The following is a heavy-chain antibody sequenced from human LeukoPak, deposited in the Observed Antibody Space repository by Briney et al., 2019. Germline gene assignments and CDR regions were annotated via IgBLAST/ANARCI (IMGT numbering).Heavy chain of an antibody. CDR2: IYSGGST. CDR1: GFTVSSNY. J-gene: IGHJ5*02. CDR3: AAEAGYCSGGSCWFDP. Sequence: GGSLRLSCAASGFTVSSNYMSWVRQAPGKGLEWVSVIYSGGSTYYADSVKGRFTISRDNSKNTLYLQMNSLRAEDTAVYYCAAEAGYCSGGSCWFDPWGQGTLVTVSS. D-gene: IGHD2-15*01. V-gene: IGHV3-53*01.